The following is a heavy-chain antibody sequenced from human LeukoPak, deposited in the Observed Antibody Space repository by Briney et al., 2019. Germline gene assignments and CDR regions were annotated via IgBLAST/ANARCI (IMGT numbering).Heavy chain of an antibody. CDR3: AREFDYGDYGDY. D-gene: IGHD4-17*01. CDR1: GFTFSSYS. J-gene: IGHJ4*02. CDR2: ISSSGSTI. V-gene: IGHV3-48*04. Sequence: GGSLRLSCAASGFTFSSYSMNWVRQAPGKGLEWVSSISSSGSTIYYADSVKGRFTISRDNAKNSLYLQMNSLRAEDTAVYYRAREFDYGDYGDYWGQGTLVTVSS.